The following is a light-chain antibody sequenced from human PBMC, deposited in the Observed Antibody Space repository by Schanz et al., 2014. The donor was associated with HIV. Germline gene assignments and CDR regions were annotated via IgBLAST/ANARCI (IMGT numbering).Light chain of an antibody. Sequence: QSALTQPPSASGSPGQSVTISCTGTSSDVGGYNYVSWYQQHPGKAPKLLIYGNSNRPSGVPDRFSGSKSGSSASLAISGLQAEDEADYFCQSFDSSLNGVVFGGGTKLTVL. V-gene: IGLV2-8*01. CDR2: GNS. CDR1: SSDVGGYNY. J-gene: IGLJ2*01. CDR3: QSFDSSLNGVV.